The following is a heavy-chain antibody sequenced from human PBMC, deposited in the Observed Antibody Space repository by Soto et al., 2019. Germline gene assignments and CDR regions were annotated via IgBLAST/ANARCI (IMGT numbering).Heavy chain of an antibody. J-gene: IGHJ4*02. Sequence: PGESLKISCKGSGYSFTGHWIGWVRQMPGKGLEWMGIIYPGDSDTRYSPPFQGQVTISADKSISTAYLQWSSLKASDTAMYFCARVSGWIAVDGLQFVDFWGQGTLVTVSS. CDR3: ARVSGWIAVDGLQFVDF. CDR1: GYSFTGHW. D-gene: IGHD6-19*01. CDR2: IYPGDSDT. V-gene: IGHV5-51*01.